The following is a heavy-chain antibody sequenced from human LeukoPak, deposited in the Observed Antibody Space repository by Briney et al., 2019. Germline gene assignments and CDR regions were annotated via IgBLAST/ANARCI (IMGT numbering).Heavy chain of an antibody. CDR3: AELGITMIGGV. V-gene: IGHV4-34*01. CDR1: GGSFSGYY. D-gene: IGHD3-10*02. CDR2: INHSGTT. Sequence: SETLSLTCAVYGGSFSGYYWSWIRQPPGKGLEWIGKINHSGTTNYNPSLKSRVTMSVDTSKHQFSLHLTSVTAADTAVYYCAELGITMIGGVWGKGTTVTISS. J-gene: IGHJ6*04.